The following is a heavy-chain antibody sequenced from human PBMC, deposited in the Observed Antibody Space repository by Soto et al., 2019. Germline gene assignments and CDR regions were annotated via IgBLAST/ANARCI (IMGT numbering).Heavy chain of an antibody. CDR3: ARGELGPSVSYYYYGMDV. Sequence: SVKVSCKASGGTFSSYAISWVRQAPGQGLEWMGGIIPIFGTANYAQKFQGRVTITADESTSTAYMELSSLRSEDTAVYYCARGELGPSVSYYYYGMDVWGQGTTVTVSS. CDR2: IIPIFGTA. D-gene: IGHD7-27*01. CDR1: GGTFSSYA. J-gene: IGHJ6*02. V-gene: IGHV1-69*13.